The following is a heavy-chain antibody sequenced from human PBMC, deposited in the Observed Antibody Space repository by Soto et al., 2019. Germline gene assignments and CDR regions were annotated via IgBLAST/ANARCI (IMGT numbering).Heavy chain of an antibody. D-gene: IGHD3-3*01. CDR1: GFSLSTSGVG. V-gene: IGHV2-5*02. Sequence: ESGPTLVNPTQTLTLTCTFSGFSLSTSGVGVGWIRQPPGKALEWLALIYWDDDKRYSPSLKSRLTITKDTSKNQVVLTMTNMDPVDTATYYCAHNRITIFDPSPTHMDVWGKGTTVTVSS. CDR2: IYWDDDK. J-gene: IGHJ6*03. CDR3: AHNRITIFDPSPTHMDV.